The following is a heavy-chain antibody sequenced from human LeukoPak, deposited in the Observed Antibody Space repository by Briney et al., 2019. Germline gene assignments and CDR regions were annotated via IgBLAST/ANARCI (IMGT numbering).Heavy chain of an antibody. J-gene: IGHJ3*02. V-gene: IGHV1-2*02. D-gene: IGHD5-24*01. CDR1: GYTFTDYY. CDR2: INPNSGGT. Sequence: ASMKVSCKASGYTFTDYYMHWLRQAPGQGLEWMGWINPNSGGTNYAQKFQGRVTMTRDTSTSTIYMELSSLRSEDTAIYYCARIRDGYNDAYDIWGQGTMVTVSA. CDR3: ARIRDGYNDAYDI.